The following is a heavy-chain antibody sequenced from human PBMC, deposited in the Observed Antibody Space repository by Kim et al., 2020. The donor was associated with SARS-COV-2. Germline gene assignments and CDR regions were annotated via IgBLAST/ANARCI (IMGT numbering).Heavy chain of an antibody. Sequence: NPSPQSRVTISVDTSENQFSLKLSSVTAADTAVYYCARAYGDYGVHWFDPWGQGTLVTVSS. V-gene: IGHV4-34*13. D-gene: IGHD4-17*01. CDR3: ARAYGDYGVHWFDP. J-gene: IGHJ5*02.